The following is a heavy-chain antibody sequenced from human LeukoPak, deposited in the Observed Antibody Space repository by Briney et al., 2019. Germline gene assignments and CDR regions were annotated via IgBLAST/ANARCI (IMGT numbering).Heavy chain of an antibody. CDR1: GFPFSAYA. J-gene: IGHJ4*02. D-gene: IGHD5-18*01. Sequence: GGSLRLSCAASGFPFSAYAMTWVRQAPGKGPEWVSSISPQGTTYYADSVKGRFTVSRDNSRNTLFLQMGRLRADDMAVYYCAKPRVDSGTGSSYGHGLDFWGQGTLVTVSS. CDR2: ISPQGTT. CDR3: AKPRVDSGTGSSYGHGLDF. V-gene: IGHV3-23*01.